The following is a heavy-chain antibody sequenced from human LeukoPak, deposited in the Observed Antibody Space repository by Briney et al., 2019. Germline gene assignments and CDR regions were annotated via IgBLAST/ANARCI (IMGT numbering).Heavy chain of an antibody. CDR3: ARNHTRNGFCGGGRCYPAVWWFDP. CDR2: IDPKNGNR. D-gene: IGHD2-15*01. CDR1: GYTFINND. V-gene: IGHV1-8*01. Sequence: ASVKVSCKASGYTFINNDINWVRQAPGQGLEWMAWIDPKNGNRGYAQNFQGRVTMTTDTSISTAYMELSSLRSEDTAVYYCARNHTRNGFCGGGRCYPAVWWFDPWGQGTLVTVSS. J-gene: IGHJ5*02.